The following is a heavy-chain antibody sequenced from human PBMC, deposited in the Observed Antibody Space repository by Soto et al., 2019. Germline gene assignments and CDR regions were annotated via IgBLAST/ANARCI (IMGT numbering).Heavy chain of an antibody. CDR1: GGSISSSNW. V-gene: IGHV4-4*02. CDR3: ARRWGEGRVDY. CDR2: IYHSGST. J-gene: IGHJ4*02. Sequence: QVQLQESGPGLVKPSGTLSLTCAVSGGSISSSNWWSWVRQPPGKGLQWIGEIYHSGSTNYIPSLRSRGTISVDESRNQFSLKLSSVTAADTAVYYCARRWGEGRVDYWGQGTLVTVSS. D-gene: IGHD3-10*01.